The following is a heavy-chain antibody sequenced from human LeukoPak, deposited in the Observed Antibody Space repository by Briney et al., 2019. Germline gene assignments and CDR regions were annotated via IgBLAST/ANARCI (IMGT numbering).Heavy chain of an antibody. CDR2: IY. D-gene: IGHD1-26*01. CDR3: GMSGDRVPLQDDVFDV. J-gene: IGHJ3*01. V-gene: IGHV5-51*01. Sequence: GESLKISCKVSGYSITSYCIGWVRQMPGKGLEWMGIIYSPSFQGQVTISVDKSINTAYLQWSSLQASDTAMYYCGMSGDRVPLQDDVFDVWGQGTMVTVST. CDR1: GYSITSYC.